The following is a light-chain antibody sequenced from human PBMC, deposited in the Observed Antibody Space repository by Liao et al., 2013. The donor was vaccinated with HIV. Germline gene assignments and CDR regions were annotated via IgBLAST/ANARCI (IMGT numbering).Light chain of an antibody. V-gene: IGLV3-21*04. J-gene: IGLJ3*02. Sequence: SYELTQPPSVSAALGMTAKITCGGNNIGIKNVHWYQQRPGQAPVLVMYYDQNRPSGIPERISGSISGNTATLTISGVETGDEADYFCQVWDHSSDQGVFGGGTKLTVL. CDR2: YDQ. CDR1: NIGIKN. CDR3: QVWDHSSDQGV.